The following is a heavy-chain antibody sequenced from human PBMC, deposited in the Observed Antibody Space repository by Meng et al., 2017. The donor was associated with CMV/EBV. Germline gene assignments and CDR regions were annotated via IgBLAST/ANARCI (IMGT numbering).Heavy chain of an antibody. V-gene: IGHV4-34*01. CDR3: ARVGGGCSSTSCSPIDY. Sequence: ESLKIPCTASGFTFGDYAMSWIRQPPGKGLEWIGEINHSGSTNYNPSLKTRVTISVDTSKNQFPLKLSSVTAADTAVYYCARVGGGCSSTSCSPIDYWGQGTLVTVSS. J-gene: IGHJ4*02. CDR2: INHSGST. D-gene: IGHD2-2*01. CDR1: GFTFGDYA.